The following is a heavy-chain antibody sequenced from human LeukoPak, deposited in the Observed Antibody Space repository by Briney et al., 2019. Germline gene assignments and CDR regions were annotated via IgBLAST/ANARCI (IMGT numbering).Heavy chain of an antibody. Sequence: SETLSLTCAVSGGSIFSTGYYWGWIRQSPGKGLEWIGSIYYSGSAYYSPSLKSRVTISVDTSKDQFSLQLRSLTAAGTAVYYCARLEGYNYGSSYFGYWGQGTLVTVSS. J-gene: IGHJ4*02. V-gene: IGHV4-39*01. D-gene: IGHD5-18*01. CDR2: IYYSGSA. CDR3: ARLEGYNYGSSYFGY. CDR1: GGSIFSTGYY.